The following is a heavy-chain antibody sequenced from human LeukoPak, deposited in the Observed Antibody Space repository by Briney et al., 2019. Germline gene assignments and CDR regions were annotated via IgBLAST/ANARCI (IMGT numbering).Heavy chain of an antibody. CDR1: AGTFSSYA. CDR3: ARFRSGAAAGNGGYYFDY. D-gene: IGHD6-13*01. J-gene: IGHJ4*02. V-gene: IGHV1-69*01. CDR2: IIPIIGTA. Sequence: SVKFSCKASAGTFSSYAIIWVRHAPGQGLEWMGGIIPIIGTANYAQKFQGRVTITADESTSTAYMELSSLGSEETAVYYCARFRSGAAAGNGGYYFDYWGQGTLVTVSS.